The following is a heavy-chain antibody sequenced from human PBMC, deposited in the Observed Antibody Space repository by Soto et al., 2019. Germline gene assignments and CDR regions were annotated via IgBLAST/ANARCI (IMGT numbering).Heavy chain of an antibody. CDR3: APSTRGSSSNEYFQH. V-gene: IGHV3-11*06. D-gene: IGHD6-6*01. J-gene: IGHJ1*01. Sequence: GGSLRLSCAASGFTFSDYYMSWIRQAPGKGLEGVSYISSSSSYTNYADSVKGRFTISRDNAKNSLYLQMNSLRAEDTAVYYCAPSTRGSSSNEYFQHWGQGTLGTVSS. CDR1: GFTFSDYY. CDR2: ISSSSSYT.